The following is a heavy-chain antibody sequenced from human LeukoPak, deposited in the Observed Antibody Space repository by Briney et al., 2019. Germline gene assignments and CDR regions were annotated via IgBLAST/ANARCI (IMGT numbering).Heavy chain of an antibody. J-gene: IGHJ4*02. V-gene: IGHV6-1*01. CDR1: GDSVSSNSAA. D-gene: IGHD3-22*01. Sequence: SQTLSLTCAISGDSVSSNSAAWNWIRQSPSRCLEWLGRTYYRSKWYNDYAVSVKSRITINPDTSKNQFSLQLNSVTPEDTAVYYCASAYYYDSSGYYRDYWGQGSLVTVSS. CDR3: ASAYYYDSSGYYRDY. CDR2: TYYRSKWYN.